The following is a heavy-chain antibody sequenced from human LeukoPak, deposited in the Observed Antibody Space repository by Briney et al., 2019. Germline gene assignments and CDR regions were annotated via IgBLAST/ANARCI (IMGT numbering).Heavy chain of an antibody. CDR2: IYYSGST. V-gene: IGHV4-59*08. CDR1: GGSISSYY. J-gene: IGHJ4*02. Sequence: PSETLSLTCTVSGGSISSYYWSWIRQPPGKGLEWIGYIYYSGSTNYNPSLKSRVTISLDTSKNQFSLKLSSVTAADTAVYYCARQIEWLRSVTSDYYFDYWGQGTLVTVSS. CDR3: ARQIEWLRSVTSDYYFDY. D-gene: IGHD5-12*01.